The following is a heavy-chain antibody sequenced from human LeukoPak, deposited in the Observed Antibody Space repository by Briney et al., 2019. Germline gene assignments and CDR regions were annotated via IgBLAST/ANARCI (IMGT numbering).Heavy chain of an antibody. CDR2: INPNSGGT. J-gene: IGHJ4*02. V-gene: IGHV1-2*02. CDR3: ARGGSHYDFWSGAIDY. Sequence: ASVKVSCKASGYTFTAYYMHWVRQAPGQGLEWMGWINPNSGGTNYAQKFLGRVTMTRDPSISTAYMELSRLRSDDTAVYYCARGGSHYDFWSGAIDYWGQGTLVTVSS. CDR1: GYTFTAYY. D-gene: IGHD3-3*01.